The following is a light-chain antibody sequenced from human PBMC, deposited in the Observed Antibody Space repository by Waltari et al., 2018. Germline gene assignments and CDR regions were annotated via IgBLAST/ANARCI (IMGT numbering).Light chain of an antibody. Sequence: EIVLTQSQATLPFSQGEGATLSCRASQSVSSQLFWYQQKRGQAPRLLIYDASNRATGIPARFSGSGSGTDFTLTISSLEPEDFAVYYCQQCNNSPPTFGQGTKVEIK. V-gene: IGKV3-11*01. CDR2: DAS. CDR1: QSVSSQ. CDR3: QQCNNSPPT. J-gene: IGKJ1*01.